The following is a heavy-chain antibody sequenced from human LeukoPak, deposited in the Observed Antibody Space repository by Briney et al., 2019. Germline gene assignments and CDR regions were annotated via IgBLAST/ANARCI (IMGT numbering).Heavy chain of an antibody. CDR3: ARVWTGQIRWDMNGAFDI. CDR1: GFTFSDYY. Sequence: GGSLRLSCAASGFTFSDYYMSWIRQAPGKGLEWVSYISSSGSTIYYADSVKGRFTISRDNAKNSLYLQMDSLRAEDTAVYYCARVWTGQIRWDMNGAFDIWGQGTMVTVSS. CDR2: ISSSGSTI. V-gene: IGHV3-11*01. J-gene: IGHJ3*02. D-gene: IGHD4-23*01.